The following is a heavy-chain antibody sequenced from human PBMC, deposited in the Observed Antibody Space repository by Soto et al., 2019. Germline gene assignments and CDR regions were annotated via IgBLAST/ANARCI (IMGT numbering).Heavy chain of an antibody. J-gene: IGHJ4*02. CDR2: IWYDGSNK. D-gene: IGHD3-22*01. CDR3: ARDERDDSSGYYLHY. V-gene: IGHV3-33*01. Sequence: QVQLVESGGGVVQPGRSLRLSCAASGFTFSSYGMHWVRQAPGKGLEWVAVIWYDGSNKYYADSVKGRFTISRDNSKNTLYLQMNRRRADDTAVYYCARDERDDSSGYYLHYGGQGTLVTVSS. CDR1: GFTFSSYG.